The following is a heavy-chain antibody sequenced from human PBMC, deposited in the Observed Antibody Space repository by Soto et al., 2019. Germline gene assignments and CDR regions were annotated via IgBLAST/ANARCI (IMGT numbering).Heavy chain of an antibody. CDR2: ISGSGGGT. J-gene: IGHJ4*02. Sequence: GGSLRLSCAASGFTFRSYAMSWVRQAPGKGLEWVSLISGSGGGTYYADSVKGRFTISRDNAKNTLYLQMNSLRAEDTAVYYCAKEIAVAGPSYFVFWGQGTLVTVSS. V-gene: IGHV3-23*01. CDR3: AKEIAVAGPSYFVF. D-gene: IGHD6-19*01. CDR1: GFTFRSYA.